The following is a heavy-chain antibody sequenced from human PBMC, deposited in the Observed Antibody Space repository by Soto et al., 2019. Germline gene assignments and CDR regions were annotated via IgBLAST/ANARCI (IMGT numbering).Heavy chain of an antibody. CDR3: ARGVDYYDSSDYDDDWFDP. J-gene: IGHJ5*02. V-gene: IGHV1-3*04. CDR2: INIGNGNT. CDR1: GYTFTSYA. D-gene: IGHD3-22*01. Sequence: ASVKVSCKASGYTFTSYAMHWVRQARGQRPEWMGWINIGNGNTKYSQKFQDRVTITRDTSASTTYMELTSLRSEDTAVYYCARGVDYYDSSDYDDDWFDPWGQGKMVTVSS.